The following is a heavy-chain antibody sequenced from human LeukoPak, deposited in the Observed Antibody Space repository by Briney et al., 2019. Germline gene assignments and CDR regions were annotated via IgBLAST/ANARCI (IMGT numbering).Heavy chain of an antibody. J-gene: IGHJ4*02. D-gene: IGHD2-8*02. CDR1: GFSFSSYA. CDR3: AKRATAGGFDS. CDR2: SSGSGDSG. V-gene: IGHV3-23*01. Sequence: GGSLRLSCEATGFSFSSYAMSWVRQAPGEGLEWVSASSGSGDSGDYADAVKGRFTISRDNSKSTPYLQMTSLRVDDTAVYYCAKRATAGGFDSWGQGTLVTVSS.